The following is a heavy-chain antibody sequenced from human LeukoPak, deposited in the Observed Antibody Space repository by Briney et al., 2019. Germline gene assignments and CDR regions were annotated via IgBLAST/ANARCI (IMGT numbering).Heavy chain of an antibody. D-gene: IGHD2-15*01. CDR1: GGSISSSSYY. Sequence: SETLSLTCTVSGGSISSSSYYWGWIRQPPGKGLEWIGYIYYSGSTNYNPSLKSRVTISVDTSKNQFSLKLSSVTAADTAVYYCARDYGYCGGGGSCYYFDSWGQGTLVTVSS. V-gene: IGHV4-61*05. CDR3: ARDYGYCGGGGSCYYFDS. CDR2: IYYSGST. J-gene: IGHJ4*02.